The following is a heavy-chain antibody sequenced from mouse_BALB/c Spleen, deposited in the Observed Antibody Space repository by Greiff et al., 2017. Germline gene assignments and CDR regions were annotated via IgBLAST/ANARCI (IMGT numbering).Heavy chain of an antibody. CDR2: ISYSGST. J-gene: IGHJ4*01. V-gene: IGHV3-2*02. CDR3: ARGNYFYAMDY. CDR1: GYSITSDYA. D-gene: IGHD2-1*01. Sequence: VQLKQSGPGLVKPSQSLSLTCTVTGYSITSDYAWNWIRQFPGNKLEWMGYISYSGSTSYNPSLKSRISITRDTSKNQFFLQLNSVTTEDTATYYCARGNYFYAMDYWGQGTSVTVSS.